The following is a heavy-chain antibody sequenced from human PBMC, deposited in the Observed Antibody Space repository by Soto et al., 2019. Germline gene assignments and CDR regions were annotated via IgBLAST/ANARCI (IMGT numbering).Heavy chain of an antibody. CDR3: AKQSMVRGVIKIYYYGMDV. Sequence: SETLSLTCAVVGDSLRGQSWNWIRQSPGKGLEWIGELDQSGGTNYNPSLKSRAIISDDTSKNQFSLTLTSVTAADTAVYYCAKQSMVRGVIKIYYYGMDVWGQGTTVTVSS. V-gene: IGHV4-34*01. D-gene: IGHD3-10*01. J-gene: IGHJ6*02. CDR2: LDQSGGT. CDR1: GDSLRGQS.